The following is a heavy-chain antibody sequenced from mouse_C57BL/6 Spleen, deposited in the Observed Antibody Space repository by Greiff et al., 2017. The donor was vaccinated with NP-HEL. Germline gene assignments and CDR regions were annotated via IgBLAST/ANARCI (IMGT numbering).Heavy chain of an antibody. D-gene: IGHD2-4*01. Sequence: EVKVVESGGGLVQPGGSLSLSCAASGFTFTDYYMSWVRQPPGKALEWLGFIRNKANGYTTEYSASVKGRFTISRDNSQSILYLQMNALRAEDSATYYCARSYYDYDGFAYWGQGTLVTVSA. V-gene: IGHV7-3*01. CDR1: GFTFTDYY. J-gene: IGHJ3*01. CDR3: ARSYYDYDGFAY. CDR2: IRNKANGYTT.